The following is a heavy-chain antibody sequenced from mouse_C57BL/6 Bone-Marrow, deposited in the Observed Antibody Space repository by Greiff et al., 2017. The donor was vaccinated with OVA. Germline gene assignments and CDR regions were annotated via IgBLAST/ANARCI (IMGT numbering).Heavy chain of an antibody. CDR1: GFTFSSYG. CDR2: ISSGGSYT. CDR3: AREGFLAY. V-gene: IGHV5-6*02. Sequence: EVKLVESGGDLVKPGGSLKLSCAASGFTFSSYGMSWVRQTPDKSLEWVATISSGGSYTYYPHSVKGRFTISRDNAKNTLYLHVSSLMSEDTAMYYCAREGFLAYWGQGTLVTVSA. J-gene: IGHJ3*01.